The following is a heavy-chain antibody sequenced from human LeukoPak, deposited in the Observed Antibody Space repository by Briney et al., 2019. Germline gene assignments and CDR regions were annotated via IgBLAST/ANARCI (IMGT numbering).Heavy chain of an antibody. CDR2: IYTSGST. J-gene: IGHJ4*02. CDR3: ASFLFGAFSPADTSGVD. CDR1: GGSISRYY. D-gene: IGHD2-8*01. V-gene: IGHV4-4*07. Sequence: SETLSLTCTVSGGSISRYYWSWIRQPAGKGLEWIGRIYTSGSTNYNPSLKSRVTMSVDTSKNQFSLKLSSVTAADTAVYYCASFLFGAFSPADTSGVDWGQGTQVIVSS.